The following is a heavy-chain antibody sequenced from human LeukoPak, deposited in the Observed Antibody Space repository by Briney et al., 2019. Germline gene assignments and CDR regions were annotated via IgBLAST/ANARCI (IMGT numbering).Heavy chain of an antibody. CDR1: GYSISSGYY. CDR2: IYHSGST. J-gene: IGHJ4*02. D-gene: IGHD1-26*01. Sequence: SETLSLTCTVSGYSISSGYYWGWIRQPPGKGLEWIGSIYHSGSTYYNPSLKSRVTISVDMSKNQFSLKLSSVTAADTAVYYCAREVGGGSYYFDYWGQGTLVTVSS. V-gene: IGHV4-38-2*02. CDR3: AREVGGGSYYFDY.